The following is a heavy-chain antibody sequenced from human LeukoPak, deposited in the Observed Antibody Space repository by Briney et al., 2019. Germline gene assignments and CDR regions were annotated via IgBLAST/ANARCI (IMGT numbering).Heavy chain of an antibody. Sequence: TAETLSLTSAVYGGSFRGFYWSWIRQIPRKGLEWIGEVTYGVTNFNPSLKSRLTILVDTSRNQFSLKLRSVTAADTAVYYCARRGYDIGSDSWGQGTQVTVSS. CDR2: VTYGVT. J-gene: IGHJ5*02. CDR1: GGSFRGFY. D-gene: IGHD2-21*01. CDR3: ARRGYDIGSDS. V-gene: IGHV4-34*01.